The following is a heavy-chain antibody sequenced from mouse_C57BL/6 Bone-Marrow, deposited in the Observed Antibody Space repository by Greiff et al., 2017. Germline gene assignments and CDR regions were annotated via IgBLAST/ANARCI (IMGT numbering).Heavy chain of an antibody. D-gene: IGHD1-1*01. CDR2: INPYNGGT. J-gene: IGHJ3*01. CDR3: ARDLGLLRYPAWFAY. Sequence: EVLLQQSGPVLVKPGASVKMSCKASGYTFTDYYMNWVKQSHGKSLEWIGVINPYNGGTSYNQKFKGKAKLTVDKSSRTAYMELNRLTSEDSAVYYCARDLGLLRYPAWFAYWGQGTLVTVSA. V-gene: IGHV1-19*01. CDR1: GYTFTDYY.